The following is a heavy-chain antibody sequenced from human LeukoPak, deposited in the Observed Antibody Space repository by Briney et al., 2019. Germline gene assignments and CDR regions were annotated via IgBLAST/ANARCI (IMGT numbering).Heavy chain of an antibody. D-gene: IGHD1-1*01. CDR1: GFTFSNYG. V-gene: IGHV3-48*01. Sequence: PGGSLRLSCAASGFTFSNYGLNWVRQAPGKGLEWVSHISSSGSAKYYADSVKGRFTISRDNAKNSLYLQMNGLRAEDTAVYYCAKDRRGNAPRGAFDIWGQGTMVTVSS. J-gene: IGHJ3*02. CDR3: AKDRRGNAPRGAFDI. CDR2: ISSSGSAK.